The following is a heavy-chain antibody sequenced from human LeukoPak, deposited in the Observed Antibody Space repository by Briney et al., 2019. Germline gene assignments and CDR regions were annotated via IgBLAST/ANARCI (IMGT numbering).Heavy chain of an antibody. CDR1: GGSISSSGYY. J-gene: IGHJ4*02. D-gene: IGHD3-10*01. CDR3: ARQKGNFDY. Sequence: SETLSLTCTVSGGSISSSGYYWGWIRQPPGKGLEWIGTIYYSGTTYYNPSLKSRVTISVDTSKNQFSLNLSSVTAADTAVYYCARQKGNFDYWGQGILVTDSS. CDR2: IYYSGTT. V-gene: IGHV4-39*01.